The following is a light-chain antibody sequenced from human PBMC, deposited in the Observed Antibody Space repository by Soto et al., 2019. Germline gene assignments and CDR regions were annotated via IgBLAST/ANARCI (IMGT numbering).Light chain of an antibody. CDR1: QSISSS. CDR3: QQSYSIPYT. Sequence: DIQMTQSPSSLSASVGDRVTITCRASQSISSSLNWYQQKPGKAPNLLIYIASSLQSGVPSRFSGSGSGTDFTLTISSLQPEDFATYYCQQSYSIPYTFGQGTQLEIK. J-gene: IGKJ2*01. V-gene: IGKV1-39*01. CDR2: IAS.